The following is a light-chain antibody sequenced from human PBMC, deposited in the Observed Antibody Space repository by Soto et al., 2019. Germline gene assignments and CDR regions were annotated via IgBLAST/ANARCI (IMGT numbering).Light chain of an antibody. CDR2: KES. Sequence: EIQLTQSPSTLSASVGDRVTITCRASQSISPWLAWYQQKPGKAPKILIYKESSLESGVPSRFSGSDSVTEFTLTISSRQPDDFATYYCQQYKTYSRTFGQGTKLEIK. V-gene: IGKV1-5*03. CDR3: QQYKTYSRT. J-gene: IGKJ2*01. CDR1: QSISPW.